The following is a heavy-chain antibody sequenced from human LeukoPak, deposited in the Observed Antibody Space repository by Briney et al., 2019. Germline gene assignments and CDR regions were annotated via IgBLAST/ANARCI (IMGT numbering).Heavy chain of an antibody. CDR1: GFTFSSYW. J-gene: IGHJ4*02. Sequence: GGSLRLSCAASGFTFSSYWMSWVRQAPGKGLEWVANIKQDGSEKYYVDSVKGRFTISRDNAKNSLYPQMNSLRAEDTAVYFCAKAYSYGSGSNYKHLDYWGQGTLVTVSS. CDR2: IKQDGSEK. CDR3: AKAYSYGSGSNYKHLDY. V-gene: IGHV3-7*03. D-gene: IGHD3-10*01.